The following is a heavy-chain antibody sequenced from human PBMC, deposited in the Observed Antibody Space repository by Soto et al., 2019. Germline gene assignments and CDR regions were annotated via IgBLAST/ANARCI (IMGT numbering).Heavy chain of an antibody. CDR2: ISNSGSYI. CDR1: GFIFSSYS. D-gene: IGHD6-13*01. V-gene: IGHV3-21*01. CDR3: ARNPSSSWGYNSYGIDV. J-gene: IGHJ6*02. Sequence: GGSLRLSCAASGFIFSSYSMNWVRQAPGKGLEWVSSISNSGSYIYYADSVKGRFTISRDNAKNSLYLQMNSLRAEDTAVYYCARNPSSSWGYNSYGIDVWGQGTTVTVSS.